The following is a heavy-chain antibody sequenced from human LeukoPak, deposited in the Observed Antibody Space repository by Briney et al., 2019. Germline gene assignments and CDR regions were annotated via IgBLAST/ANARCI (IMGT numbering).Heavy chain of an antibody. CDR2: INHSGST. J-gene: IGHJ5*02. CDR1: GGSFSGYY. V-gene: IGHV4-34*01. Sequence: SETLSLTCAVYGGSFSGYYWSRIRQPPGKGLEWIGEINHSGSTNYNPSLKSRVTISVDTSKNQFSLKLSSVTAADTAVYYCARRRSGYCSGGSCWYRMNWFDPWGQGTLVTVSS. CDR3: ARRRSGYCSGGSCWYRMNWFDP. D-gene: IGHD2-15*01.